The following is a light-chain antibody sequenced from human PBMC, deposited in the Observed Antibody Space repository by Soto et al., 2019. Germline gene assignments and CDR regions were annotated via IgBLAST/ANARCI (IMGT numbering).Light chain of an antibody. CDR1: QSVDTY. CDR3: QHHGGPPLFA. Sequence: EIVLTQSPGTLSLSPVERAALSCRASQSVDTYLSWYQQKPGQAPRLLIYGASSRATGIPDRFSGSGSGTDFILTIRRLEPEDFAVYYWQHHGGPPLFACGPGTRVDIK. CDR2: GAS. J-gene: IGKJ3*01. V-gene: IGKV3-20*01.